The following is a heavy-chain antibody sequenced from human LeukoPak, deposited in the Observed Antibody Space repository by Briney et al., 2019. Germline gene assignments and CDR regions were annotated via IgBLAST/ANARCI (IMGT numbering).Heavy chain of an antibody. CDR3: ATHPIVVVPAAMGGWFDP. Sequence: GASVNVSCKVSGYTLTELSMHWVRQAPGKGLEWMGRFDPEDGETIYAQKFQGRVTMTEDTSTDTAYMELSSLRSEDTAVYYCATHPIVVVPAAMGGWFDPWGQGTLVTVSS. CDR2: FDPEDGET. D-gene: IGHD2-2*01. J-gene: IGHJ5*02. V-gene: IGHV1-24*01. CDR1: GYTLTELS.